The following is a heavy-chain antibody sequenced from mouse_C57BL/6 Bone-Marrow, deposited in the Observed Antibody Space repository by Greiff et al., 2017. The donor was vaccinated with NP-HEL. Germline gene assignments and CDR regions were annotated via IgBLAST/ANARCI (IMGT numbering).Heavy chain of an antibody. J-gene: IGHJ2*01. CDR3: ARSRGRGPFDY. Sequence: QVQLQQPGAELVRPGTSVKLSCKASGYTFTSYWMHWVKQRPGQGLEWIGVIDPSDSYTNYNQKFKGKATLTVDTSSSTAYMQLSSLTSEDSAVYYCARSRGRGPFDYWGQGTTLTVSS. CDR2: IDPSDSYT. CDR1: GYTFTSYW. V-gene: IGHV1-59*01.